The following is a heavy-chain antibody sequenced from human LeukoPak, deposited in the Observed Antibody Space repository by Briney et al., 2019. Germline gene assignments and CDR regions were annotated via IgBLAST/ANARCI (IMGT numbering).Heavy chain of an antibody. CDR3: ARVVGATRGLDI. D-gene: IGHD1-26*01. CDR2: ISGSGGST. J-gene: IGHJ3*02. V-gene: IGHV3-23*01. Sequence: GGSLRLSCAASGFTFSSYAMSWVRQAPGKGLEWVSAISGSGGSTYYADSVKGRFTISRDNSKNTLYLQMNSLRAEDTAVYYCARVVGATRGLDIWGQGTMVTVS. CDR1: GFTFSSYA.